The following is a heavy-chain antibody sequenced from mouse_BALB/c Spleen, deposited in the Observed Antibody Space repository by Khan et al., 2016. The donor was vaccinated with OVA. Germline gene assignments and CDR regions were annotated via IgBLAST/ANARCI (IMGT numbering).Heavy chain of an antibody. V-gene: IGHV2-9*02. CDR2: IWTGGIT. D-gene: IGHD2-4*01. J-gene: IGHJ3*01. Sequence: QVQLKESGPGLVAPSQSLSITCTVSGFPLSNYGVHWVRQPPGKGLEWLGVIWTGGITNYNSALMSRLSISKDNSKSQVFLKMNRLQTDDTAIYYCARSDDYDVGGFAYWGQGTLVTVSA. CDR3: ARSDDYDVGGFAY. CDR1: GFPLSNYG.